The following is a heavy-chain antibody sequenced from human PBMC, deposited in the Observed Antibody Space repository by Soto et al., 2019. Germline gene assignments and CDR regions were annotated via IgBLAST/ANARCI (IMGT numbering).Heavy chain of an antibody. CDR1: GFTFSSYS. J-gene: IGHJ5*01. CDR3: ARDLLDSGFDYSSRCFDS. D-gene: IGHD5-12*01. V-gene: IGHV3-48*02. CDR2: ISSSSSTI. Sequence: GGSLRLSCAASGFTFSSYSMNWVRQAPGKGLEWVSYISSSSSTIYYADSVKGRFTISRDNAKNSLYLQMNSLRDEDTAVYYCARDLLDSGFDYSSRCFDSWGQATLVTVSS.